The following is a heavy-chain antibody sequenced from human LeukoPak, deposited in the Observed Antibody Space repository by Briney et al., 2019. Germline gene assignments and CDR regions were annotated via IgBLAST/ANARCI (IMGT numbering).Heavy chain of an antibody. Sequence: GGSLRLSCAASGFTFSSYAMNWVRQAPGKGLEWVSSISGSGGSTYYADSVKGRFTISRDNSKNTLYLQMNSLRVEDTAEYYCAKLREWELPDLFDYWGQGTLVTVSS. D-gene: IGHD1-26*01. J-gene: IGHJ4*02. CDR2: ISGSGGST. CDR3: AKLREWELPDLFDY. CDR1: GFTFSSYA. V-gene: IGHV3-23*01.